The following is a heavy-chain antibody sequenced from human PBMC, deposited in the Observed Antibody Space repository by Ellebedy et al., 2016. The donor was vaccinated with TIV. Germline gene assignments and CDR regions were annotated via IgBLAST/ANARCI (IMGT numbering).Heavy chain of an antibody. CDR3: ARGLRFRWAFDI. V-gene: IGHV4-34*01. Sequence: MPGGSLRLSCAVSGGSFSEYYWSWIRQSPGKGLEWIGDIFHTGNTNYNPSLESRASISVDASKNQFTPKLTSASAADTAVYFCARGLRFRWAFDIWGQGTVVTVSS. J-gene: IGHJ3*02. D-gene: IGHD2-21*01. CDR1: GGSFSEYY. CDR2: IFHTGNT.